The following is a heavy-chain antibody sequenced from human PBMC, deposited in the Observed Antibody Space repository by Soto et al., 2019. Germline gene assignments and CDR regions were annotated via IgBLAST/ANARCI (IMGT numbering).Heavy chain of an antibody. CDR1: GYTFTSYG. CDR2: ISAYNGNT. CDR3: ARDRPTYYDFLSGYRLGGSWFDP. D-gene: IGHD3-3*01. V-gene: IGHV1-18*04. Sequence: QVQLVQSGAEVKKPGASVKVSCKASGYTFTSYGISWVRQAPGQGLEWMGWISAYNGNTNYAQKLQGRVTMTTDTSTSTAYMELRSLRSDDTAVYYCARDRPTYYDFLSGYRLGGSWFDPWGQGTLVTVSS. J-gene: IGHJ5*02.